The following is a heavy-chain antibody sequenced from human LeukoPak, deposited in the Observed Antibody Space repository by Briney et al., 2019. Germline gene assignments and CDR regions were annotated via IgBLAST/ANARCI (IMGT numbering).Heavy chain of an antibody. CDR2: IIPIFGTA. CDR1: GGTFSSYA. D-gene: IGHD5-24*01. Sequence: SVKVSCKASGGTFSSYAISWVRQAPGQGLEWMGGIIPIFGTANYAQKFQGRVTITADESTSTAYMELSSLRSEGTAVHYCARDCLEMATNPDSCDYWGQGTLVTVSS. V-gene: IGHV1-69*13. J-gene: IGHJ4*02. CDR3: ARDCLEMATNPDSCDY.